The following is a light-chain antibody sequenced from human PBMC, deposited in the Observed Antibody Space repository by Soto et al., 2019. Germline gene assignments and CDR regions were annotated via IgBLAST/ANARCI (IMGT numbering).Light chain of an antibody. CDR3: LQTYTVPRN. J-gene: IGKJ2*01. Sequence: QMTQSPSALSASVGDRVTITCRARQSISTSLCLLQQKPWRAPKLLISDASTLQSGVPSRFSGSGFGTDFTLTISSLQPEDFAASYCLQTYTVPRNFGQGTNRDIK. V-gene: IGKV1-39*01. CDR1: QSISTS. CDR2: DAS.